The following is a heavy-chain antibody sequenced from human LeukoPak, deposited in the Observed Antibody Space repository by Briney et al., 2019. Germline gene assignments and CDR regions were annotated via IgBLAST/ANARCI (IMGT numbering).Heavy chain of an antibody. CDR2: IYTSGST. CDR1: GGSISSGSYY. D-gene: IGHD5-18*01. V-gene: IGHV4-61*02. J-gene: IGHJ4*02. CDR3: ARGPRRGYSSRPPDY. Sequence: SQTLSLTCTVSGGSISSGSYYWSWIRQPAGKGLEWIGRIYTSGSTNYNPSITSRVTISVVTSKNYFSLKLSSVTAADTAVYCCARGPRRGYSSRPPDYWGQGTLVTVSS.